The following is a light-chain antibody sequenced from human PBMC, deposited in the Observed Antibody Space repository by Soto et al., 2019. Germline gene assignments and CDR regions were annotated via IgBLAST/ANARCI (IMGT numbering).Light chain of an antibody. CDR1: QSVSSN. CDR2: GSS. CDR3: QQFGTSPMYT. J-gene: IGKJ2*01. Sequence: EIVMTQSPATLSVSPGERATLSCRASQSVSSNLAWYQQKPGQAPRLLIYGSSSRAPGIPDRFSGSGSGTEFTLTISRLEPEDVAVYYCQQFGTSPMYTFGQGTKLEIK. V-gene: IGKV3-20*01.